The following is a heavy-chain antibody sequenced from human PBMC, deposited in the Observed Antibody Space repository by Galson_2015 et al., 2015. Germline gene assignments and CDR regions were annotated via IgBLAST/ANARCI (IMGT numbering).Heavy chain of an antibody. CDR2: IRSKAYGGTT. D-gene: IGHD2-21*02. Sequence: SLRLSCAASGFTFGDYAMSWFRQAPGKGLEWVGFIRSKAYGGTTEYAASVKGRFTISRDDSKSIAYLQMNSLKTEDTAVYYCTRDYWGGERPNCGGDCQEVYWGQGTLVTVSS. CDR1: GFTFGDYA. V-gene: IGHV3-49*03. J-gene: IGHJ4*02. CDR3: TRDYWGGERPNCGGDCQEVY.